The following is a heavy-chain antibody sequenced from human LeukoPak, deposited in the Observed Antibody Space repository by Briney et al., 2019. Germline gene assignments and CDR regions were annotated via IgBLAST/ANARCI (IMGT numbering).Heavy chain of an antibody. CDR3: ARDHPIYGMDV. V-gene: IGHV4-34*01. CDR1: GGSFSGYY. Sequence: PSETLSLTCAVYGGSFSGYYWSWIRQPPGKGLEWTGEINHSGSTNYNPSLKSRVTISVDTSKNQFSLKLSSVTAADTAVYYCARDHPIYGMDVWGQGTTVTVSS. CDR2: INHSGST. D-gene: IGHD3-3*01. J-gene: IGHJ6*02.